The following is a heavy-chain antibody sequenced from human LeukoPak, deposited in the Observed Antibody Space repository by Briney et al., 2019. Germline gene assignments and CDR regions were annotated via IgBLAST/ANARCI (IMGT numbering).Heavy chain of an antibody. D-gene: IGHD2-2*01. CDR2: IYYSGST. CDR1: GGSISSSSYY. V-gene: IGHV4-39*01. J-gene: IGHJ6*03. CDR3: ARHDMGRYCSSTSCYFSGITYYYYYMDV. Sequence: SETLSLTCTVSGGSISSSSYYWGWIRQPPGKGLEWIGSIYYSGSTYYNPSLKSRVTISVDTSKNQFSLKLSSVTAADTAVYYCARHDMGRYCSSTSCYFSGITYYYYYMDVWGKGTTVTVSS.